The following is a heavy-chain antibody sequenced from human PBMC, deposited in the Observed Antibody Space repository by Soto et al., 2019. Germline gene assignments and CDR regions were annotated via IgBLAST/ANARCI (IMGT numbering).Heavy chain of an antibody. CDR3: ARDRPDMDYDFWSGENPDYYGMDV. D-gene: IGHD3-3*01. CDR1: GGTFSSYA. CDR2: IIPIFGTA. V-gene: IGHV1-69*13. Sequence: ASVKVSCKASGGTFSSYAISWVRQAPGQGLEWMGGIIPIFGTANYAQKFQGRVTITADESTSTAYMELSSLRSEDTAVYYCARDRPDMDYDFWSGENPDYYGMDVWGQGTTVTVSS. J-gene: IGHJ6*02.